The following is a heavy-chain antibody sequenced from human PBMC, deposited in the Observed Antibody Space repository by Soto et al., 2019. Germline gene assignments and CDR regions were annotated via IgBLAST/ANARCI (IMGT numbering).Heavy chain of an antibody. J-gene: IGHJ3*02. CDR2: TYYRSKWYN. CDR3: ARVYCSSSSCYSYAFDI. D-gene: IGHD2-2*02. Sequence: SQTLSLTCAISGDSFSSNSAAWNWIRQSPSRGLEWLGRTYYRSKWYNDYAVFVKSRITINPDTSKNQFSLQLNSVTPEDTAVYYCARVYCSSSSCYSYAFDIWGQGTMV. V-gene: IGHV6-1*01. CDR1: GDSFSSNSAA.